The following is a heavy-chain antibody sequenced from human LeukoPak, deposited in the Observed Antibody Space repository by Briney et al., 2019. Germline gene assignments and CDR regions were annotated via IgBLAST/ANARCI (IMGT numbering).Heavy chain of an antibody. CDR2: ISGSGGST. CDR3: AKGDLITYYYDSSGYLFDY. Sequence: GGSLRLSCAASGFTFSSYAMSWVRQAPGMGLEWVSAISGSGGSTYYADSVKGRFTISRDNSKNTLYLQMNSLRAEDTAVYYCAKGDLITYYYDSSGYLFDYWGQGTLVTVSS. V-gene: IGHV3-23*01. D-gene: IGHD3-22*01. CDR1: GFTFSSYA. J-gene: IGHJ4*02.